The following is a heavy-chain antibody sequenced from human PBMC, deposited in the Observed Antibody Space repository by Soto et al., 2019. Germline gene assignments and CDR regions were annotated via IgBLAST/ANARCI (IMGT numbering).Heavy chain of an antibody. CDR2: IWYDGSNK. Sequence: PGGSLRLSCAASGFTFSSYGMHWVRQAPGKGLEWVAVIWYDGSNKYYADSVKGRFTISRDNSKNTLYLQMNSLRAEDTAVYYCARDRARRCSGGSCYDFDYWGQGTLVTVSS. D-gene: IGHD2-15*01. CDR3: ARDRARRCSGGSCYDFDY. J-gene: IGHJ4*02. V-gene: IGHV3-33*01. CDR1: GFTFSSYG.